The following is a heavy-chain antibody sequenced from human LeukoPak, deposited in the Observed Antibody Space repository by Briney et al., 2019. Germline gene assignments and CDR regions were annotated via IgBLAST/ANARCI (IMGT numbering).Heavy chain of an antibody. V-gene: IGHV3-13*01. J-gene: IGHJ6*02. Sequence: GGSLRLSCAASGFTFSSYDMHWVRHATGKGLEWVSAIGTAGDTYYPGSVKGRFTISRENAKNSLYLQMNSLRAGDTAVYYCARSTFSYDYVWGSYRSGDYYGMDVWGQGTTVTVSS. CDR1: GFTFSSYD. D-gene: IGHD3-16*02. CDR3: ARSTFSYDYVWGSYRSGDYYGMDV. CDR2: IGTAGDT.